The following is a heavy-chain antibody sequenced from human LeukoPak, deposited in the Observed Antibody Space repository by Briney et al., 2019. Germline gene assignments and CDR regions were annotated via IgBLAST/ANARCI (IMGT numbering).Heavy chain of an antibody. CDR2: IRYDGSNK. CDR1: GFTFSSYG. D-gene: IGHD5-18*01. CDR3: AKGIQLPSGLFDY. Sequence: GGSLRLSCAASGFTFSSYGMHWVRQAPGKGLEWVAFIRYDGSNKYYADSVKGRFTISRDNSKNTLYLQMNSLRAEDTALYYCAKGIQLPSGLFDYWGQGTLVTVSS. J-gene: IGHJ4*02. V-gene: IGHV3-30*02.